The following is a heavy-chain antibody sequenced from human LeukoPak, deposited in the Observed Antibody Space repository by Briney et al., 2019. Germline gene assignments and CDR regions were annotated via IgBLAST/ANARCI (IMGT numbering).Heavy chain of an antibody. CDR3: ARGGSFNNY. D-gene: IGHD3-10*01. V-gene: IGHV3-20*04. J-gene: IGHJ4*02. CDR1: GFTFDEYG. Sequence: GGSLRLSCAASGFTFDEYGMTWVRQAPGKGLEWVSGITRNGATAGYADSVKGRFTISRDNAKNSLYLQMNSLRVEDTALYFCARGGSFNNYWGRGTLVTVSA. CDR2: ITRNGATA.